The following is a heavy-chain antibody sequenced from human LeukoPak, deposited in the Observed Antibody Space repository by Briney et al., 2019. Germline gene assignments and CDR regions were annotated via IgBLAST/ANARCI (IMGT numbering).Heavy chain of an antibody. D-gene: IGHD6-13*01. V-gene: IGHV4-59*08. CDR2: IYYSGST. CDR1: GGSISSYY. J-gene: IGHJ4*02. CDR3: ARTYSSSWYDY. Sequence: SETLSLTCTVSGGSISSYYWSWIRRPPGKGLEWIGYIYYSGSTNYNPSLKSRVTISVDTSKNQFSLKLSSVTAADTAVYYCARTYSSSWYDYWGQGTLVTVSS.